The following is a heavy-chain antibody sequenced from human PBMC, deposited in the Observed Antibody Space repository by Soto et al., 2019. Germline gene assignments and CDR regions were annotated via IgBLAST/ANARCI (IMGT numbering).Heavy chain of an antibody. D-gene: IGHD5-12*01. Sequence: GGSLRLSCVDSGFTFSSHWMHWVRLAPGKGLVWVSRVSGDGSVTNYADSVEGRFTISRDNAKNTLYLQMNSLRDEDTAVYFCTRGASGYGNFDAWGQGTLVTFAS. CDR2: VSGDGSVT. V-gene: IGHV3-74*01. CDR3: TRGASGYGNFDA. J-gene: IGHJ4*02. CDR1: GFTFSSHW.